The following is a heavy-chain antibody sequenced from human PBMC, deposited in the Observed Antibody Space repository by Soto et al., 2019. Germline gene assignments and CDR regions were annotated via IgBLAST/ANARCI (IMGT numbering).Heavy chain of an antibody. CDR1: GYSLTDYY. CDR3: ARIWPMGDDTAIVGLYGMDV. CDR2: ISPNSGGS. D-gene: IGHD5-18*01. V-gene: IGHV1-2*02. J-gene: IGHJ6*02. Sequence: ASVKVSCKASGYSLTDYYLHWVRQAPGQGLEWMGWISPNSGGSNYAQTFQGRVTMTRDTSISTAYMELSSLRSEDTAVYYCARIWPMGDDTAIVGLYGMDVWGQETPATVSS.